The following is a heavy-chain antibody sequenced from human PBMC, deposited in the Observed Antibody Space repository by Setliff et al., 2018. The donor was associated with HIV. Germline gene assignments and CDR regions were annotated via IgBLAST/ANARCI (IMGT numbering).Heavy chain of an antibody. Sequence: SETLSLTCIVSGASISSDTWSWIRQPPGKGLQWIGFIYNSEMINYNPSLQSRVTISIDMSKNHFSLNLKSVTAADTAIYYCARGLTAPAAAGSWGQGMLVTVSS. CDR2: IYNSEMI. V-gene: IGHV4-59*08. D-gene: IGHD6-13*01. J-gene: IGHJ5*02. CDR1: GASISSDT. CDR3: ARGLTAPAAAGS.